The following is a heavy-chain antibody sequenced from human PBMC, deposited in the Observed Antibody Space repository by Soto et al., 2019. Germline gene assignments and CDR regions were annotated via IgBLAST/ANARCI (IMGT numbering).Heavy chain of an antibody. V-gene: IGHV3-23*01. J-gene: IGHJ3*02. CDR2: ISGSGGST. Sequence: GSLRLSCAASGFTFTGYAMSWVRQAPGKGLEWVSAISGSGGSTYYADSVKGRFTISRDNSKNTLYLQMNSLRAEDTAVYYCAKDSRYYYGSGSPFDIWGQGTMVTVSS. D-gene: IGHD3-10*01. CDR3: AKDSRYYYGSGSPFDI. CDR1: GFTFTGYA.